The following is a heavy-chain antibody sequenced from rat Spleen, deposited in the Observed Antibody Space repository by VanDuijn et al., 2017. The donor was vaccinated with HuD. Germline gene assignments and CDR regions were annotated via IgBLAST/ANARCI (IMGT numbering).Heavy chain of an antibody. CDR3: TRDVRDYYSGDYFDY. Sequence: EVQLVESGGDFVQPGRSMKLSCAASGFTFSNYYMAWVRQAPTKGLEWVASITNTGGSTYYPDSVKGRFTISRDNAKSTLYLQMNSLRSEDTATYYCTRDVRDYYSGDYFDYWGQGVMVTVSS. CDR2: ITNTGGST. D-gene: IGHD1-1*01. CDR1: GFTFSNYY. V-gene: IGHV5-25*01. J-gene: IGHJ2*01.